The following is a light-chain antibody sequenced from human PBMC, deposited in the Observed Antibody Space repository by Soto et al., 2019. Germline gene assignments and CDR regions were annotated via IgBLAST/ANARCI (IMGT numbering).Light chain of an antibody. J-gene: IGKJ1*01. CDR1: QSFRSN. CDR3: RQYNNWLQT. CDR2: AES. Sequence: SSQSFRSNLDLSKKKXGKAPRLLIFAESXRAPGVTARLSGRGSGTDFTLTISGLQSEDAAVYYCRQYNNWLQTFGHGTKGDIK. V-gene: IGKV3-15*01.